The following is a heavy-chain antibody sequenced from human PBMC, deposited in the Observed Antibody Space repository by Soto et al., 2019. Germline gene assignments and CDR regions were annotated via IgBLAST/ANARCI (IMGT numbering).Heavy chain of an antibody. Sequence: SETLSLTCTVSGGSISSYYWSCIRQPPGKGLEWIGYIYYSGSTNYNPSLKSRVTISVDTSKNQFSLKLSSVTAADTAVYYCARARGKDGMDVWGQGTTVTVSS. CDR1: GGSISSYY. J-gene: IGHJ6*02. D-gene: IGHD3-10*01. CDR3: ARARGKDGMDV. CDR2: IYYSGST. V-gene: IGHV4-59*01.